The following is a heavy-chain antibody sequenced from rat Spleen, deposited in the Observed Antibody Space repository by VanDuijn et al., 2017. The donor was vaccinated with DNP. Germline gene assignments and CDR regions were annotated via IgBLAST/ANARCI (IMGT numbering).Heavy chain of an antibody. CDR3: ARHHYNTFDY. CDR2: ISNTGGST. V-gene: IGHV5-25*01. J-gene: IGHJ2*01. CDR1: GFTFSNYG. D-gene: IGHD1-10*01. Sequence: EVELVESGGGLVQPGRSMKLSCAASGFTFSNYGMAWVRQAPTKGLEWVASISNTGGSTYYPDSVKGRFTISRDNAKSTLYLQMDSLRSEDTATYYCARHHYNTFDYWGQGVMVTVSS.